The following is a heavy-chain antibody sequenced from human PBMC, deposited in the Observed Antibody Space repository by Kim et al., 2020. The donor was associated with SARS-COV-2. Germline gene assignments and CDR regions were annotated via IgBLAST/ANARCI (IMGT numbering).Heavy chain of an antibody. CDR2: IYYSGST. CDR1: GGSISSYY. D-gene: IGHD1-7*01. CDR3: ARDYPLYGTMTEPGDAFDI. Sequence: SETLSLTCTVSGGSISSYYWSWIRQPPGKGLEWIGYIYYSGSTNYNPSLKSRVTISLDTSKNQFSLKLSSVTAADTAVYYCARDYPLYGTMTEPGDAFDIWGQGTMVTVSS. J-gene: IGHJ3*02. V-gene: IGHV4-59*13.